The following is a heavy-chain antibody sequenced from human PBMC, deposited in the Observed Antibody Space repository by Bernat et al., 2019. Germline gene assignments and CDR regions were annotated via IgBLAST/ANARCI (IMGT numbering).Heavy chain of an antibody. CDR1: GGTFSSYA. V-gene: IGHV1-69*04. Sequence: QVQLVQSGAEVKKPGSSVKVSCKASGGTFSSYAISWVRQAPGQGLEWMGRIIPILGIANYAQKFQGRVTITADKSTSTAYMELNSLRSEDTAVYYCASLGAVAAHFFDYWGQGTLVTVSS. D-gene: IGHD6-19*01. CDR3: ASLGAVAAHFFDY. J-gene: IGHJ4*02. CDR2: IIPILGIA.